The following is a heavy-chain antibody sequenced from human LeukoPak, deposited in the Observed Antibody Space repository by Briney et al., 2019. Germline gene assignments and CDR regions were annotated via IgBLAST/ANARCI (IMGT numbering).Heavy chain of an antibody. CDR2: IIPIFGTA. V-gene: IGHV1-69*05. CDR1: GDTFSSYA. J-gene: IGHJ4*02. Sequence: SVKVSCKASGDTFSSYAVSWVRQAPGQGLEWMGGIIPIFGTANYAQKFQGRVTITTDESTSTAYMELRSPRSQDTAVYYTARDRSEMDTTRTFDYWGQGTLVTVSS. D-gene: IGHD5-24*01. CDR3: ARDRSEMDTTRTFDY.